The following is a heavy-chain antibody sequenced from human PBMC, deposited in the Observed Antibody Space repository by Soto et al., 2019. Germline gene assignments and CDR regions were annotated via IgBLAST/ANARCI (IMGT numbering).Heavy chain of an antibody. CDR2: INPNSGGT. J-gene: IGHJ4*02. CDR3: ARDGIMITFGGVIVSPHFDY. Sequence: QVQLVQSGAEVKKPGASVKVSCKASGYTFTGYYMHWVRQAPGQGLEWMGWINPNSGGTNYAQKFQGRVTMTRDTSISTAYMELSRLRSDDTAVYYCARDGIMITFGGVIVSPHFDYWGQGTLVTVSS. D-gene: IGHD3-16*02. CDR1: GYTFTGYY. V-gene: IGHV1-2*02.